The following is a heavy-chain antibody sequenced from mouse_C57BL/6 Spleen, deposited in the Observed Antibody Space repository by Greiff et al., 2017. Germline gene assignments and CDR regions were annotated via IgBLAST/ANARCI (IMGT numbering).Heavy chain of an antibody. CDR2: ISDGGSYT. CDR1: GFTFSSYA. J-gene: IGHJ3*01. CDR3: ARDEGEGPFAY. V-gene: IGHV5-4*01. Sequence: EVHLVESGGGLVKPGGSLKLSCAASGFTFSSYAMSWVRQTPEKRLEWVATISDGGSYTYYPDNVKGRFTISRDNAKNNLYLQMSHLKSEDTAMYYCARDEGEGPFAYCGQGTLVTVSA. D-gene: IGHD3-3*01.